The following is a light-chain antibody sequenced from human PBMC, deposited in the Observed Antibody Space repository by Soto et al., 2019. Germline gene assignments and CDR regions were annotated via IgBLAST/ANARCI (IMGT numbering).Light chain of an antibody. J-gene: IGLJ2*01. CDR2: EAT. CDR3: CSYASGDAV. Sequence: QSALTQTASVSGSPGQSITISCTGASSYFDTYHLVSWYQHHPGKAPRLMIYEATKRPSGVSNRFSASNSGNTASLTISGLQAEDEADYYCCSYASGDAVFGGGTQLTVL. V-gene: IGLV2-23*01. CDR1: SSYFDTYHL.